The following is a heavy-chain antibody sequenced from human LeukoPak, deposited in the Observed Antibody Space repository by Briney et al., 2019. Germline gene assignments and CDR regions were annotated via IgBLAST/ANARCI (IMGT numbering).Heavy chain of an antibody. J-gene: IGHJ4*02. CDR3: AKGGSYAPLDY. Sequence: GGSLRLSCTASGFTFSSSAMTWVRQAPGKGLDWVSAISDSGGDSIYTDSVKDRFTISRDNSKNTLYLQMNSLRAEDTALYYCAKGGSYAPLDYRGQGTLVTVSS. D-gene: IGHD1-26*01. CDR2: ISDSGGDS. CDR1: GFTFSSSA. V-gene: IGHV3-23*01.